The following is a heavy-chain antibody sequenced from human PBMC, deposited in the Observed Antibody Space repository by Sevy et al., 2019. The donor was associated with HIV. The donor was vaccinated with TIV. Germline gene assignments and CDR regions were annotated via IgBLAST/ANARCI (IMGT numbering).Heavy chain of an antibody. V-gene: IGHV4-4*07. D-gene: IGHD2-15*01. J-gene: IGHJ4*02. CDR1: GGSISSYY. CDR3: AREVGGYCSGGNCYWDY. Sequence: SETLSLTCTVSGGSISSYYWNWIRQPAGKGLEWIGRIYTSGSTNYNPSLKSRVTMSVDTSKNQFSLKLSSVTAADTAGYYCAREVGGYCSGGNCYWDYWGQGTLVTVSS. CDR2: IYTSGST.